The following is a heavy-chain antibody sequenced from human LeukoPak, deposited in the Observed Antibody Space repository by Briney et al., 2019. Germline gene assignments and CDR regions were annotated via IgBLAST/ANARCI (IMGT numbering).Heavy chain of an antibody. CDR3: ARGCCYYDSSGYYVDY. V-gene: IGHV4-34*01. Sequence: SETLSLTCAVYSGSFSGYYWSWIRQPPGKGLEWIGEINHSGSTNYNPSLKSRVTISVDTSKDQFSLKLSSVTAADTAVYYCARGCCYYDSSGYYVDYWGQGTLVTVSS. CDR1: SGSFSGYY. J-gene: IGHJ4*02. D-gene: IGHD3-22*01. CDR2: INHSGST.